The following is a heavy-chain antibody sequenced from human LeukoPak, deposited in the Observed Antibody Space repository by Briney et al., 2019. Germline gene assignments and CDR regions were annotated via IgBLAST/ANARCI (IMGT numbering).Heavy chain of an antibody. D-gene: IGHD5-24*01. CDR2: ISGDGTDI. CDR1: RFTFSNSA. Sequence: PGGSLRLSCAASRFTFSNSAVTWVRQAPGAGLEWVSAISGDGTDIYYADSVKGRFTISRDYFKSTVYLQMSSLRVEDTAVYYCAKREGENYGPIDAWGQGNLVIVSS. V-gene: IGHV3-23*01. J-gene: IGHJ5*02. CDR3: AKREGENYGPIDA.